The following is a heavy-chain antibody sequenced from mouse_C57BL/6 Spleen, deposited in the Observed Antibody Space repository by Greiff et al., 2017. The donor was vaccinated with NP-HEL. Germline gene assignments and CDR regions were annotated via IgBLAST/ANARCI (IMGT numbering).Heavy chain of an antibody. Sequence: QVQLQQSGAELVRPGTSVKVSCKASGYAFTNYLIEWVKQRPGQGLEWIGVINPGSGGTNYNEKFKGKATLTADKSSSTAYMQLSSLTSEDSAVYFWARWYDGYYGYWGQGTTLTVSS. CDR1: GYAFTNYL. J-gene: IGHJ2*01. D-gene: IGHD2-3*01. CDR2: INPGSGGT. CDR3: ARWYDGYYGY. V-gene: IGHV1-54*01.